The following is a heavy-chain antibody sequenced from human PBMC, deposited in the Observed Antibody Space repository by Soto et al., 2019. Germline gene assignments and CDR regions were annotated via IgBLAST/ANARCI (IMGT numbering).Heavy chain of an antibody. CDR1: GGSISSYY. Sequence: QVQLQESGPGLVKPSETLSLTCTVSGGSISSYYWSWIRQPPGKGLEWIGYIYYSGSTNYNPSLKSRVTISVDTSKNQFSLKLSSVTAADTAVYYCARVYGDYYSYGMDVWGQGTTVTVSS. V-gene: IGHV4-59*01. CDR3: ARVYGDYYSYGMDV. CDR2: IYYSGST. D-gene: IGHD4-17*01. J-gene: IGHJ6*02.